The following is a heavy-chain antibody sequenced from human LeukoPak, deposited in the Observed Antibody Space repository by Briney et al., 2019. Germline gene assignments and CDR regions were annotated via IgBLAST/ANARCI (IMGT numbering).Heavy chain of an antibody. CDR1: GGSISSYY. CDR2: IYYSGST. D-gene: IGHD5-18*01. Sequence: SETLSLTCTVSGGSISSYYWSWIRQPPGKGLEWIGYIYYSGSTNYNPSLKSRVTISVDTSKNQFSLKLSSVTAADTAVYYCARSGYSYRHLGLYYYMDVWGKGTTVTVSS. CDR3: ARSGYSYRHLGLYYYMDV. J-gene: IGHJ6*03. V-gene: IGHV4-59*01.